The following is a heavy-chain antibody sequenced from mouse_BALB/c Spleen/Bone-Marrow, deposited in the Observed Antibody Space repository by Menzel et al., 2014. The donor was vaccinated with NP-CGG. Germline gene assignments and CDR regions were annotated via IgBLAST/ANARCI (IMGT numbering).Heavy chain of an antibody. Sequence: QVQLQQSGAELARPGASVRVSCRASGYTFTYYSMYWVKQRPGQGLEWIGYINPTSNYTNYNRNFKDKATLTADTSSSTAYMQLSSLTSEDSAVYYCVREALWSFFTYRGQGTLVTVSA. V-gene: IGHV1-4*01. CDR1: GYTFTYYS. CDR2: INPTSNYT. J-gene: IGHJ3*01. CDR3: VREALWSFFTY.